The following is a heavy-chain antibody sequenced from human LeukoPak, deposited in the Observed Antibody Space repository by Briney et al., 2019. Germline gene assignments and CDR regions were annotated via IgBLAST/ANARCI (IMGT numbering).Heavy chain of an antibody. Sequence: ASVKVSCKASGYTFTSFYIHWVRQAPGQGLEWMGIFNPSGGRTSYAQKFQGRVTMTRDTSTRTAYMEVSSLRSDDTAVYYCARGQQWLEAFDYWGLGTLVTVSS. J-gene: IGHJ4*02. CDR2: FNPSGGRT. D-gene: IGHD6-19*01. V-gene: IGHV1-46*01. CDR1: GYTFTSFY. CDR3: ARGQQWLEAFDY.